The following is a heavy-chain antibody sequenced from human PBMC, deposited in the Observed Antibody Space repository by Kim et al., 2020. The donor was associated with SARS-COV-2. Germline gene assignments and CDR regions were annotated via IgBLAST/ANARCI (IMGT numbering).Heavy chain of an antibody. D-gene: IGHD3-16*02. J-gene: IGHJ4*02. V-gene: IGHV4-4*07. CDR2: YTSGRT. Sequence: YTSGRTNYNPYLQSRVTMSVDMSKNQFSLKLSSVTAADTAVYYCARALGHWGQGTLVTVSS. CDR3: ARALGH.